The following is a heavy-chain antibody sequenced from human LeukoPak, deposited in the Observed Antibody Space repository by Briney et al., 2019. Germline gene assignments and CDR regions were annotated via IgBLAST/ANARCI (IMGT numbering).Heavy chain of an antibody. D-gene: IGHD6-13*01. CDR2: IRSKADTYAT. J-gene: IGHJ3*02. Sequence: GGSLRLSCAASGFTFSGSTMPWVRQASGKGLEWVGRIRSKADTYATAYAASVKGRFTISRDDSKNTAYLQMNSLKTEVTAVYYCTSIDVPGGIFDIWGQGTLVTVSS. CDR1: GFTFSGST. CDR3: TSIDVPGGIFDI. V-gene: IGHV3-73*01.